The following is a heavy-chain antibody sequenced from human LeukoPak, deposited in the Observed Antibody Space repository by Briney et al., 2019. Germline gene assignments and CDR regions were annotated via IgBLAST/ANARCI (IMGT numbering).Heavy chain of an antibody. V-gene: IGHV4-59*01. CDR2: IYYSGSS. J-gene: IGHJ6*02. Sequence: SETLSLTCTVSGGSISSYYWSWIRQPPGKGLEWIGYIYYSGSSNYNPSLKSRVTISVDTSKNQFSLELSSLRSEDTAVYYCARAVVVVAVCMDVWGQGTTVTVSS. D-gene: IGHD2-15*01. CDR3: ARAVVVVAVCMDV. CDR1: GGSISSYY.